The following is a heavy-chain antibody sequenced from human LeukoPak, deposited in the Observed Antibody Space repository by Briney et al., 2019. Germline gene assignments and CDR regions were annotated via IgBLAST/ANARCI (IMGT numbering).Heavy chain of an antibody. Sequence: SETLSLTCAVYGVSFSGYYWSWIRQPPGKGLEWIGEINHSGSTNYNPSLKSRVTISVDTSKNQFSLKLSSVTAADTAVYYCARGRAAGRDWGQGTLVTVSS. CDR1: GVSFSGYY. J-gene: IGHJ4*02. CDR3: ARGRAAGRD. V-gene: IGHV4-34*01. CDR2: INHSGST. D-gene: IGHD6-13*01.